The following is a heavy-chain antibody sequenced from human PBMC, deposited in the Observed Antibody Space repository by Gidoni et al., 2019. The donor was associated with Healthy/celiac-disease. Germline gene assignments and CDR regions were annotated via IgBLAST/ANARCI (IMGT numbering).Heavy chain of an antibody. D-gene: IGHD1-1*01. CDR3: ARQGTRYPTGVDY. CDR2: IYYSGST. Sequence: QLQLQESGPGLVKPSETLSLTCTVSGGSISSSSYYWGWIRQPPGKGLAWIGSIYYSGSTYYNPSLKSRVTISVDTSKNQFSLKLSSVTAADTAVYYCARQGTRYPTGVDYWGQGTLVTVSS. CDR1: GGSISSSSYY. V-gene: IGHV4-39*01. J-gene: IGHJ4*02.